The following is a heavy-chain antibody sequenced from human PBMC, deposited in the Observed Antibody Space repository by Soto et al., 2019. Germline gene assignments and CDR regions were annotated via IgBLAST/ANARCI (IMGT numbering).Heavy chain of an antibody. J-gene: IGHJ6*02. CDR3: ARDVRGLAAVAGLYGMDV. CDR1: GFTFSNHW. Sequence: GGSLRLSCAVSGFTFSNHWMHWVRQDPGKGLVWVSRTNTDGSSIRYADSVKGRFTISRDNARNTLYLQMNSLRAEDTAVYYCARDVRGLAAVAGLYGMDVWGQGTTGTGSS. D-gene: IGHD6-19*01. V-gene: IGHV3-74*01. CDR2: TNTDGSSI.